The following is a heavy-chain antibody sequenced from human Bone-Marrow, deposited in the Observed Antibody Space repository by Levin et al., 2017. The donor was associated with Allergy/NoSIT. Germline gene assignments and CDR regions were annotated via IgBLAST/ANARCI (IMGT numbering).Heavy chain of an antibody. D-gene: IGHD4-17*01. V-gene: IGHV4-30-4*01. CDR2: IYYTGST. CDR1: GDSISSGDFY. CDR3: ASTPVTTSVPDDAFHI. Sequence: SETLSLTCTVSGDSISSGDFYWSWLRQPPGKGLEWIGYIYYTGSTYYKPSLKSRVTTSVDTSKNQFSLKLSSVTAADTAVYFCASTPVTTSVPDDAFHIWGQGTMVTVSS. J-gene: IGHJ3*02.